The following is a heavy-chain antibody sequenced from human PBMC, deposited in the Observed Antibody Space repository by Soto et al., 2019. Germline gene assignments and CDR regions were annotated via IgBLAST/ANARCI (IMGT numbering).Heavy chain of an antibody. CDR1: GFTFCSYT. D-gene: IGHD3-10*01. CDR2: ISVGATRT. V-gene: IGHV3-23*01. CDR3: AKAGGYMYDAFDI. Sequence: HPGGSLRLSCAASGFTFCSYTMAWVRQAPGKGLEWVSGISVGATRTYYADSVKGRFSISRDDSKNTLSLQMNSLRGDDTAVYYCAKAGGYMYDAFDIWGQGTMVTVSS. J-gene: IGHJ3*02.